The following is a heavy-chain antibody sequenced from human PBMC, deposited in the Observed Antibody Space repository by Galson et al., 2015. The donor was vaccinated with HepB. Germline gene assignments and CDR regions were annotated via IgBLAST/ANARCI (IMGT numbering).Heavy chain of an antibody. CDR3: ARGAYYDSSGFYSGDAFDI. D-gene: IGHD3-22*01. J-gene: IGHJ3*02. CDR1: GFSFSIYD. V-gene: IGHV3-13*05. CDR2: IGAVDDP. Sequence: SLRLSCAASGFSFSIYDMHWVRQATGKGLEWVSGIGAVDDPYYPGSVKGRFTISRENAKNSLYLQINSLRAGDTAVYYCARGAYYDSSGFYSGDAFDIWGQGTMVTVSS.